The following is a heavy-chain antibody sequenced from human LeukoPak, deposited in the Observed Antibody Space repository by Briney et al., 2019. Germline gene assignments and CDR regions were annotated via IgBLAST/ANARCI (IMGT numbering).Heavy chain of an antibody. CDR2: IIPIFGTA. CDR3: ARDTAMDGYYGMDV. V-gene: IGHV1-69*13. J-gene: IGHJ6*02. D-gene: IGHD5-18*01. Sequence: SVRVSCKASGGTFSSYAISWVRQAPGQGLEWMGGIIPIFGTANYAQKFQGRVTITADESTSTAYMELSSLRSEDTAVYYCARDTAMDGYYGMDVWGQGTTVTVSS. CDR1: GGTFSSYA.